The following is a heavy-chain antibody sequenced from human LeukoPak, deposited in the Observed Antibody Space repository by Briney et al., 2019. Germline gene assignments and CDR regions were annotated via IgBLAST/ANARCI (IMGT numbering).Heavy chain of an antibody. V-gene: IGHV4-38-2*02. CDR2: IYHSGST. D-gene: IGHD3-3*01. Sequence: SETLSLTCTVSGYSISSGYYWGWIRQPPGKGLGWIGSIYHSGSTYYNPSLKSRVTISVDTSKNQFSLKLSSVTAADTAVYYCARVEGYDFWSGSSYFDYWGQGTLVTVSS. CDR1: GYSISSGYY. CDR3: ARVEGYDFWSGSSYFDY. J-gene: IGHJ4*02.